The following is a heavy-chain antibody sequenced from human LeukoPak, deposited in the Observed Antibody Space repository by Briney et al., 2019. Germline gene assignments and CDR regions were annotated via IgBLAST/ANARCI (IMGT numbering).Heavy chain of an antibody. J-gene: IGHJ4*02. D-gene: IGHD2-8*02. CDR2: IFPSGGEI. CDR1: GSTFSTFA. Sequence: GGSLRLSGEASGSTFSTFAMIWVRQPPGKGLEWVSSIFPSGGEIHYADSVRGRFTISRDNSKSTLSLQMNSLRAEDTAIYYCATYRQVLLPFESWGQGTLVTVSS. V-gene: IGHV3-23*01. CDR3: ATYRQVLLPFES.